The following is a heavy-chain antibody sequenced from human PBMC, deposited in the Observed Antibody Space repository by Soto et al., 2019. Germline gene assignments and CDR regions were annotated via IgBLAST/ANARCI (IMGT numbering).Heavy chain of an antibody. J-gene: IGHJ4*02. CDR1: GGSFSGYY. CDR3: ARDKITDLFDY. CDR2: INHSGST. V-gene: IGHV4-34*01. D-gene: IGHD3-10*01. Sequence: QVQLQQWGAGLLKPSETLSLTCAVYGGSFSGYYWTWIRQPPGTGLEWIGEINHSGSTNYNPSLKSRVTISVDPSKNQFSLKLTSVPAADTAVYYCARDKITDLFDYWGQGTLVTVSS.